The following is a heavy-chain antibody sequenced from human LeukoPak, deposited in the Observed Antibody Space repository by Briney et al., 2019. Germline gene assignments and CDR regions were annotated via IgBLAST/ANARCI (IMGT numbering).Heavy chain of an antibody. Sequence: ASVKVSCKASGYTFTSYDINWVRQAPGQGLEWMGWMNPNSGNTGYAQKFQGRVTITRNTSISTAYMELSSLRSEDTAVYYCARGATGTTRNYYYYYMDVWGKGTTVTVSS. V-gene: IGHV1-8*03. CDR2: MNPNSGNT. J-gene: IGHJ6*03. CDR3: ARGATGTTRNYYYYYMDV. D-gene: IGHD1-1*01. CDR1: GYTFTSYD.